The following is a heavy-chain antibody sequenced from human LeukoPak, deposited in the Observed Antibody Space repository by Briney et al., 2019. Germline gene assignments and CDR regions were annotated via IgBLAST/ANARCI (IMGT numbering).Heavy chain of an antibody. CDR1: GGSISSSSYY. V-gene: IGHV4-39*07. Sequence: PSETLSLTCTVSGGSISSSSYYWGWIRQPPGKGLEWIGSIYYSGSTYYNPSLKSRVTISVDTSKNQFSLKLSSVTAADTAVYYCARDVDSENWFDPWGQGTLVTVSS. CDR3: ARDVDSENWFDP. J-gene: IGHJ5*02. CDR2: IYYSGST. D-gene: IGHD5-12*01.